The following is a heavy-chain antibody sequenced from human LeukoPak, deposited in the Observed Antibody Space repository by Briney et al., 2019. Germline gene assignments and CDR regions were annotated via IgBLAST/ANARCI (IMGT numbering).Heavy chain of an antibody. V-gene: IGHV3-23*01. CDR1: GFTFSSYA. D-gene: IGHD6-19*01. Sequence: GGSLTLSCAASGFTFSSYAMSWVRQAPGKGLEWVSATSCSGGKTYYADSVKARFTISRDNSKNTLYLQMNSLRAEDTAVYYCAKARVLTVAYDAFDIWGQGTMVTVSS. CDR3: AKARVLTVAYDAFDI. CDR2: TSCSGGKT. J-gene: IGHJ3*02.